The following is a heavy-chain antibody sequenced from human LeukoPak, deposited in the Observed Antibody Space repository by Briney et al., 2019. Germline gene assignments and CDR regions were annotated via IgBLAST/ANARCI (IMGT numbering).Heavy chain of an antibody. CDR1: GGSFSGYY. V-gene: IGHV4-34*01. CDR2: INHSGST. Sequence: SETLSLTCAVYGGSFSGYYWSWIRQPPGKGLEWIGEINHSGSTNYNPSLKSRVTISVDTSKNQFSLKLSSVTAADTAVYYCARARYHYDSSGYLRSTYYFDYWGQGTLVTVSS. J-gene: IGHJ4*02. D-gene: IGHD3-22*01. CDR3: ARARYHYDSSGYLRSTYYFDY.